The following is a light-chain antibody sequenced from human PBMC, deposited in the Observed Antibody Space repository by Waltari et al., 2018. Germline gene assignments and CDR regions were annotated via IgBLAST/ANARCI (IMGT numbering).Light chain of an antibody. Sequence: EMVMTQSPATLSVSPGERATLSCRASQSVNSNLVWYQQKPGQAPRLLIYSASTRATGVPARFSGSGSGTEFTLTISSLQSEDFAVYYCQQYKNWPQWTFGQGTKVDSK. J-gene: IGKJ1*01. CDR3: QQYKNWPQWT. CDR2: SAS. CDR1: QSVNSN. V-gene: IGKV3-15*01.